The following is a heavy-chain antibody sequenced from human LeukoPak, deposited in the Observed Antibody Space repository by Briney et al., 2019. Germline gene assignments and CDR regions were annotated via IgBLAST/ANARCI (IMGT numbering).Heavy chain of an antibody. CDR2: IKPDGSAK. V-gene: IGHV3-7*01. Sequence: GGSLRLSCAASGFIFSNYWMTWVRQAPGKGLEWVANIKPDGSAKNYVDSLKGRFTIFRDNAKNSLYLQMNSLTVADTAVYFCARNPYGDHDYWGQGTLVTFSS. J-gene: IGHJ4*02. D-gene: IGHD4-17*01. CDR3: ARNPYGDHDY. CDR1: GFIFSNYW.